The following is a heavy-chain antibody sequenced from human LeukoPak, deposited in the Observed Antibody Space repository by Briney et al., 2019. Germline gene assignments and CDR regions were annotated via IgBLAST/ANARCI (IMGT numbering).Heavy chain of an antibody. J-gene: IGHJ4*02. Sequence: GSLRLSCAASGFTFSSYAMSWVRQAPGKGLEWVSAIIGSGDSTFYADSVKGRFTISRDNSKNTLYLQMNSLRAEDTAVYYCARSIAARYNDYWGQGTLVTVSS. CDR2: IIGSGDST. V-gene: IGHV3-23*01. D-gene: IGHD6-6*01. CDR1: GFTFSSYA. CDR3: ARSIAARYNDY.